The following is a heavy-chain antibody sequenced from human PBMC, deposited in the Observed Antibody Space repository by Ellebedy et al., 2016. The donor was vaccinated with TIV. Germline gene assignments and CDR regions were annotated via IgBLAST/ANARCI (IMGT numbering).Heavy chain of an antibody. CDR2: IKQDGSEK. V-gene: IGHV3-7*03. Sequence: GESLKISXAASGFTFSSHWMTWVRQAPGKGLEWVANIKQDGSEKYYVDSVKGRFTISRDNFNNTLYLQMNSLRAEDTAVYYCAKEGGHADSLSRFDPWGQGTLVTVSS. CDR3: AKEGGHADSLSRFDP. J-gene: IGHJ5*02. D-gene: IGHD3-16*01. CDR1: GFTFSSHW.